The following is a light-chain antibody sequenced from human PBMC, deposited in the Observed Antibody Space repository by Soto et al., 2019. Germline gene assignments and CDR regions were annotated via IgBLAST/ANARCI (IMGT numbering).Light chain of an antibody. CDR2: EVS. CDR1: ASAVGGYNY. V-gene: IGLV2-8*01. Sequence: QSALTQPPSASGSPGQSVTISCPGTASAVGGYNYVSWYQQHPGKAPNLMIYEVSKRPSGVPDRFSGSKSGNTASLTVSGLQAEDEADYYCSSYAGSNNLVVFGGGTKVTVL. CDR3: SSYAGSNNLVV. J-gene: IGLJ2*01.